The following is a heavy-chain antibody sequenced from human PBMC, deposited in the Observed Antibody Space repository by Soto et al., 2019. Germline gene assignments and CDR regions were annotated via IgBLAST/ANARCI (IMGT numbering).Heavy chain of an antibody. CDR1: GFTFSNYA. D-gene: IGHD3-10*01. CDR2: IHSGGTT. V-gene: IGHV3-66*04. CDR3: ARLYFGSGSFPYYFDS. Sequence: GGSLRLSCATSGFTFSNYAMSWVRQAPGKGLEWVSIIHSGGTTYYAESVKGRFTISRDISKNTLYLQMTYLRDEDTAVYYCARLYFGSGSFPYYFDSWGQGTPVTVSS. J-gene: IGHJ4*02.